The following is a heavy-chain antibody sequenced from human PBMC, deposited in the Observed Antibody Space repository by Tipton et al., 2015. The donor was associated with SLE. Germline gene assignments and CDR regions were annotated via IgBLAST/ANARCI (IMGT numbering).Heavy chain of an antibody. V-gene: IGHV4-59*01. CDR1: GDSISSYY. Sequence: TLSLTRSVSGDSISSYYWSWIRQPPGKGLEWIGNIYDSGSPNYNPSLKSRVTISVDTSKNQFSLKLRSVTAADTALYYCARDGGGMTTAYNYYMDVWGKGTTVTVSS. J-gene: IGHJ6*03. CDR3: ARDGGGMTTAYNYYMDV. D-gene: IGHD3-16*01. CDR2: IYDSGSP.